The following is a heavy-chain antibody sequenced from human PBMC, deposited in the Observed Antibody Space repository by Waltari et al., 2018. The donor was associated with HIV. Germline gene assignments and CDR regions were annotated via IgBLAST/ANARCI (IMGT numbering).Heavy chain of an antibody. CDR2: ISSSGSTI. CDR1: GFTFSSYE. Sequence: EVQLVESGGGLVQPGGSLRLSCAASGFTFSSYEMNWVRQAPGKGLEWVSYISSSGSTIYYADSVKGRFTISRDNAKNSLYLQMNSLRAEDTAVYYCASLYYYGSGSNWFDPWGQGTLVTVSS. CDR3: ASLYYYGSGSNWFDP. J-gene: IGHJ5*02. D-gene: IGHD3-10*01. V-gene: IGHV3-48*03.